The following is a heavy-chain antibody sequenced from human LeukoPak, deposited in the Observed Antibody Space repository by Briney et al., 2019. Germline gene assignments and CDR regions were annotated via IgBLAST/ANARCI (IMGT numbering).Heavy chain of an antibody. D-gene: IGHD3-10*01. CDR2: ISAYNGNT. V-gene: IGHV1-18*01. J-gene: IGHJ6*03. Sequence: GASVKVSCKASGYTFTSYGISWVRQAPGQGLEWMGWISAYNGNTNYAQKLQGRVTMTTDTSTSTAYMELRSLRSDDTAVYYCARVMYGSGSYQSYYYMDVWGKGTTVTISS. CDR1: GYTFTSYG. CDR3: ARVMYGSGSYQSYYYMDV.